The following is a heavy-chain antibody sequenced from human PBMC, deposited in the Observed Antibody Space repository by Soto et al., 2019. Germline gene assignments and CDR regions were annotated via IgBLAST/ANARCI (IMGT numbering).Heavy chain of an antibody. CDR1: GGSFSGYY. D-gene: IGHD2-21*01. J-gene: IGHJ3*02. Sequence: PSETLSLTCAVYGGSFSGYYWSWIRQPPGKGLEWIGEINHSGSTNYNPSLKSRVTISVDTSKNQFSLKLSSVTAADTAVYYFAVFLPLTPRAFVISGRRSIVTGS. CDR3: AVFLPLTPRAFVI. CDR2: INHSGST. V-gene: IGHV4-34*01.